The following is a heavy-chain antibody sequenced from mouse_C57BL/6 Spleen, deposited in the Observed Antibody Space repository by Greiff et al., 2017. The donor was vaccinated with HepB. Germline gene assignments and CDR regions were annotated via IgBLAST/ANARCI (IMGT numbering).Heavy chain of an antibody. J-gene: IGHJ3*01. Sequence: EVMLVESGEGLVKPGGSLKLSCAASGFTFSSYAMSWVRQTPEKRLEWVAYISSGGDYIYYADTVKGRFTISRDNARNTLYLQMSSLKSEDTAMYYCTRDLPTMVTTGFAYWGQGTLVTVSA. CDR3: TRDLPTMVTTGFAY. V-gene: IGHV5-9-1*02. D-gene: IGHD2-9*01. CDR2: ISSGGDYI. CDR1: GFTFSSYA.